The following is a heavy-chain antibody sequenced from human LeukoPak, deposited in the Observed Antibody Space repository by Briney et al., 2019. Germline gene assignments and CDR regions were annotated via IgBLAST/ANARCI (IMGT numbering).Heavy chain of an antibody. CDR1: GFTFSSYA. D-gene: IGHD3-10*01. Sequence: PGGSLRLSCAASGFTFSSYAMSWIRQAPGKGLEWVSYISSSGSTIYYADSVKGRFSISRDNAKNSLYLQMNSLRAEDTAVYYCARDPRHYGSGSYYRGFDYWGQGTLVTVSS. CDR3: ARDPRHYGSGSYYRGFDY. J-gene: IGHJ4*02. CDR2: ISSSGSTI. V-gene: IGHV3-11*04.